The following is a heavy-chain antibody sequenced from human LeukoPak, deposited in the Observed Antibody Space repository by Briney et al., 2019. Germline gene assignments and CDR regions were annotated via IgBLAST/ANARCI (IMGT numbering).Heavy chain of an antibody. J-gene: IGHJ1*01. Sequence: SETLSPTCAVYGGSFSGYYWSWIRQPPGKGLEWIGEINHSGSTNYNPSLKSRVTISVDTSKNQFSLKLSSVTAADTAVYYCARGGVGYYYDSSGYRAGYFQHWGQGTLVTVSS. CDR2: INHSGST. CDR1: GGSFSGYY. D-gene: IGHD3-22*01. CDR3: ARGGVGYYYDSSGYRAGYFQH. V-gene: IGHV4-34*01.